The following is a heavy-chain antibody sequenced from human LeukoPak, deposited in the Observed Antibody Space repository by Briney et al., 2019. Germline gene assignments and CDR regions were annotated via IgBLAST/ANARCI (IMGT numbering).Heavy chain of an antibody. Sequence: SVKVSCKASGGTFTSHTFIWVRQAPGQGLEWMGGVTPMFGTTNYAQKFQGRLTITTDGSASTAYMELSSLRFEDTAVYYCARSHGEYYHTSSYYYDYWGQGTPVTVSS. CDR3: ARSHGEYYHTSSYYYDY. V-gene: IGHV1-69*05. CDR2: VTPMFGTT. J-gene: IGHJ4*02. CDR1: GGTFTSHT. D-gene: IGHD3-22*01.